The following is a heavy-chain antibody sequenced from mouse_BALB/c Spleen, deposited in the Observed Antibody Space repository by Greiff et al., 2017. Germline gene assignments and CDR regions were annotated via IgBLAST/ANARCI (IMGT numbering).Heavy chain of an antibody. CDR1: GFTFSDYY. V-gene: IGHV5-4*02. CDR3: ARVGSTMITTRYAMDY. D-gene: IGHD2-4*01. CDR2: ISDGGSYT. J-gene: IGHJ4*01. Sequence: EVQLVESGGGLVKPGGSLKLSCAASGFTFSDYYMYWVRQTPEKRLEWVATISDGGSYTYYPDSVKGRFTISRDNAKNNLYLQMSSLKSEDTAMYYCARVGSTMITTRYAMDYWGQGTSVTVSS.